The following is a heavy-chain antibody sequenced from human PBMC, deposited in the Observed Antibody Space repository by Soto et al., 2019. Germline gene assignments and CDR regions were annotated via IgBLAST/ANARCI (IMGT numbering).Heavy chain of an antibody. CDR2: IHPSGGGS. V-gene: IGHV1-46*02. J-gene: IGHJ4*02. Sequence: ASVKVSCKSSGYPFNTYYLHWVRQAPGQGLEWMGMIHPSGGGSTYAQKFLGRVTMTMDSSTSTVFMELTSLRSADTAVYYCARGGHIAVVTDSFDSLGQGTLVTVSS. D-gene: IGHD2-21*02. CDR1: GYPFNTYY. CDR3: ARGGHIAVVTDSFDS.